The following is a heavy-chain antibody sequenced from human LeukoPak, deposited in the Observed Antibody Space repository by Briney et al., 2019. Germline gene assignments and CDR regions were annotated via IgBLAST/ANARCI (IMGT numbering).Heavy chain of an antibody. V-gene: IGHV3-23*01. D-gene: IGHD6-13*01. CDR2: ISHSGDSP. J-gene: IGHJ4*02. CDR3: GRDPSRIAAGRCDY. CDR1: GFSFSSYG. Sequence: GGSLRLSCAASGFSFSSYGMSWVRQAPGKGLEWVSGISHSGDSPYYADSVKGRFTISRDNSKNTLFLQMDSLRAEDTAVYYCGRDPSRIAAGRCDYWGQGTRVTVSS.